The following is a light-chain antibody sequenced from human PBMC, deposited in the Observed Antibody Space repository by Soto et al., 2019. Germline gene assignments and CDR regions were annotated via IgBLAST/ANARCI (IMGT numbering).Light chain of an antibody. Sequence: QSVLTQPASVSGSPGQSIPISCTGTSIDVGGYNYVSWYQQHPGKAPKLMIYDVSNRPSGVSNRFSGSKSGNTASLTISGLQAEDEADYYCSSYTSSSTLFGTGTKVTVL. CDR1: SIDVGGYNY. CDR2: DVS. V-gene: IGLV2-14*01. J-gene: IGLJ1*01. CDR3: SSYTSSSTL.